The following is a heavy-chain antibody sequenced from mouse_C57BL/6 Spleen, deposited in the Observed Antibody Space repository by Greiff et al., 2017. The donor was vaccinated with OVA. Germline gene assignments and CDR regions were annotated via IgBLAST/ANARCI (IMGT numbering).Heavy chain of an antibody. D-gene: IGHD2-5*01. V-gene: IGHV1-80*01. J-gene: IGHJ3*01. Sequence: QVHVKQSGAELVKPGASVKISCKASGYAFSSYWMNWVKQRPGKGLEWIGQIFPGDGDTTYNGKFKGKATLTADKSSSTAYMQLSSLTSEDSAVYFCARSGSNLFAYWGQGTLVTVSA. CDR1: GYAFSSYW. CDR3: ARSGSNLFAY. CDR2: IFPGDGDT.